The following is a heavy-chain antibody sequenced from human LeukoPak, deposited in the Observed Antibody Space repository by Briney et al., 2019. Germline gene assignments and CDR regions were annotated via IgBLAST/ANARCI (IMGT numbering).Heavy chain of an antibody. CDR1: GFTFSSDG. CDR3: AKGPYGGGSASPYDAFDI. J-gene: IGHJ3*02. D-gene: IGHD3-10*01. Sequence: GGSLRLSCAASGFTFSSDGMHWVRQAPGKGLEWVAVISYDGSNKYYADSVKGRFTISRDNSKNTLYLQMNSLRAEDTAVYYCAKGPYGGGSASPYDAFDIWGQGTMVTVSS. V-gene: IGHV3-30*18. CDR2: ISYDGSNK.